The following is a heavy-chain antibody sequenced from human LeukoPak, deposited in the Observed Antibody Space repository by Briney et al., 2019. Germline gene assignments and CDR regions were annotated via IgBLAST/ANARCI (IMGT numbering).Heavy chain of an antibody. CDR3: AGGSGSYYRGPDY. CDR1: GFTFSSYA. V-gene: IGHV3-30*04. Sequence: PGRSLRLSCAASGFTFSSYAMHWVRQAPGKGLEWVAVISYDGSNKYYADSVKGRCTISRDNSKNTLYLQMNSLRAEDTAVYYCAGGSGSYYRGPDYWGQGTLVTVSS. D-gene: IGHD3-10*01. CDR2: ISYDGSNK. J-gene: IGHJ4*02.